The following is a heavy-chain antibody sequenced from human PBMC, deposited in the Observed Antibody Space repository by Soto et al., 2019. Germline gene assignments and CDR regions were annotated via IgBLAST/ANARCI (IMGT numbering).Heavy chain of an antibody. CDR3: ARISVLRENYLGY. CDR1: GYTFTSYA. CDR2: INAGNGNT. Sequence: SVKVSCKASGYTFTSYAMHWVRQAPGQRLEWMGWINAGNGNTKYSQKFQGRVTITRDTSASTAYMKLSSLRSEDTAVYYCARISVLRENYLGYWGQGTWVTFSS. J-gene: IGHJ4*02. V-gene: IGHV1-3*01. D-gene: IGHD2-8*01.